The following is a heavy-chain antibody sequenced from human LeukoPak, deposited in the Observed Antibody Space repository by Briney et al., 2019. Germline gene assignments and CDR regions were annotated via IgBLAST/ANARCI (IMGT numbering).Heavy chain of an antibody. CDR3: ARGGNPHDAFDI. CDR2: ISSSGGST. J-gene: IGHJ3*02. Sequence: GGSLRLSCAASGFTFSSYAMHWVRQAPGKGLEYVSAISSSGGSTYYANSVKGRFTISRDNSKNTLYLQMGSLRAEDMAVCYCARGGNPHDAFDIWGQGTMVTVSS. V-gene: IGHV3-64*01. D-gene: IGHD4-23*01. CDR1: GFTFSSYA.